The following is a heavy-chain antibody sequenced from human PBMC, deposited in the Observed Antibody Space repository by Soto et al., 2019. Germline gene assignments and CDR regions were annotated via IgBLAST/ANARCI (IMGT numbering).Heavy chain of an antibody. D-gene: IGHD1-20*01. J-gene: IGHJ4*02. Sequence: SVRLSCAASAFTFSSYGMSWVHQAPGEGLEWVSSISGRGSSTYYAASVMGRFTITRDNSKNTLYLQMSSLRAADTAVYDCANTITGYPQGWGQGTLVAVSS. CDR1: AFTFSSYG. CDR2: ISGRGSST. CDR3: ANTITGYPQG. V-gene: IGHV3-23*01.